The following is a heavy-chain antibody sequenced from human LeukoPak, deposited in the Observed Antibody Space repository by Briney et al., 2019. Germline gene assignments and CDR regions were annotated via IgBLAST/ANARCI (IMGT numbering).Heavy chain of an antibody. J-gene: IGHJ4*02. CDR3: ASGGPPVSSFDY. CDR2: IYYSGST. D-gene: IGHD4-23*01. Sequence: PSETLSLTCTVSGGSISRYYWSWIRQPPGKGLEWIGYIYYSGSTNYNPSLKSRVTISVDTSKNQFSLKLSSVTAADTAVYYCASGGPPVSSFDYWGQGTLVTVSS. V-gene: IGHV4-59*01. CDR1: GGSISRYY.